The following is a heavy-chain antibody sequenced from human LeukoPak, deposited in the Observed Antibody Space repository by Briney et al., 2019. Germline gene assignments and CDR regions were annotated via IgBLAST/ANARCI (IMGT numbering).Heavy chain of an antibody. J-gene: IGHJ6*02. D-gene: IGHD6-19*01. V-gene: IGHV1-8*01. CDR2: MNPNSGNT. CDR1: GYTFTGYD. Sequence: ASVKVSCKASGYTFTGYDINWVRQATGQGLEWMGWMNPNSGNTGYAQKFQGRVTMTRNTSISTAYMELSSLRSEDTAVYYCARSSGWSNYYYYGTDVWGQGTTVTVSS. CDR3: ARSSGWSNYYYYGTDV.